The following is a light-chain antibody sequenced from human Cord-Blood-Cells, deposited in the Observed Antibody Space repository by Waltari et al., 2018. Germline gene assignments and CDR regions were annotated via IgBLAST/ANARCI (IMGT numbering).Light chain of an antibody. J-gene: IGLJ1*01. Sequence: QSVLTPPPSVSGAPRPRVPISCPGRSSHIGAGYDVPRYQQLPGTAPQRRIFDNSNRPSGVPDRVSGSKSGTSASLAITGLQAEDEADYYCQSYDSSLSGLYVFGTGTKVTVL. V-gene: IGLV1-40*01. CDR1: SSHIGAGYD. CDR2: DNS. CDR3: QSYDSSLSGLYV.